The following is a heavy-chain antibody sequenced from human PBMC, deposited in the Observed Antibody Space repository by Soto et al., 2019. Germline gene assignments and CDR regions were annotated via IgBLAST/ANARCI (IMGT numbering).Heavy chain of an antibody. D-gene: IGHD6-19*01. CDR1: GFPFGENA. Sequence: GGSLRLSCAASGFPFGENAMSWVRQAPGKGLEWVSGISDSGATTYYADSVRGRFTISRDNSKNTLYLQMKSLRAEDSASYYCATEDTSSGSLDYWGQGALFTVSS. J-gene: IGHJ4*02. CDR2: ISDSGATT. CDR3: ATEDTSSGSLDY. V-gene: IGHV3-23*01.